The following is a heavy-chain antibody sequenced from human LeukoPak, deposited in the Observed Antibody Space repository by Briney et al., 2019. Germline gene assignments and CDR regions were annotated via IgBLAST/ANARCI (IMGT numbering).Heavy chain of an antibody. J-gene: IGHJ5*02. V-gene: IGHV4-31*03. CDR3: ARGRVAYDILTAGFDP. D-gene: IGHD3-9*01. CDR1: GGSISSGGYY. Sequence: SQTLSLTCTVSGGSISSGGYYWSWIRQHPGKGLEWIGYIYYSGSTYYNPSLKSRVTISVDTSKNQFSLKLSSVTAADTAVYYCARGRVAYDILTAGFDPWGQGTLVTVSS. CDR2: IYYSGST.